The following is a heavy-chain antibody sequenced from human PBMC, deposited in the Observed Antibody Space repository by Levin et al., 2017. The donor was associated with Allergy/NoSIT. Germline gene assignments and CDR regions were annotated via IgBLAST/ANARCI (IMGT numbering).Heavy chain of an antibody. Sequence: LSLTCAGSGFTFTNYAMSWVRQAPGKGLEWVSGISGSGGSTHYADSVKGRFTICRDNSENTVWLQMNSLRAEDTAVYYCAKDLLDSTGGSWSRYNYYHGLDAWGQGTTVTVSS. CDR3: AKDLLDSTGGSWSRYNYYHGLDA. CDR1: GFTFTNYA. J-gene: IGHJ6*02. CDR2: ISGSGGST. D-gene: IGHD2-8*02. V-gene: IGHV3-23*01.